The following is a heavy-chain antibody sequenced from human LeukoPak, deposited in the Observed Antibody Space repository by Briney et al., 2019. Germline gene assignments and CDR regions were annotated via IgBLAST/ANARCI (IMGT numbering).Heavy chain of an antibody. CDR1: GGSISSGGYS. CDR2: IYHSGST. D-gene: IGHD3-22*01. V-gene: IGHV4-30-2*01. J-gene: IGHJ5*02. CDR3: AGLTYYYDSSGYRRGYWFDP. Sequence: SQTLSLTCAVSGGSISSGGYSWSWIRQPPGKGLEWIGYIYHSGSTYYNPSLKSRVTISVDRSKNQFSLELSSVTAADTAVYYCAGLTYYYDSSGYRRGYWFDPWGQGTLVTVSS.